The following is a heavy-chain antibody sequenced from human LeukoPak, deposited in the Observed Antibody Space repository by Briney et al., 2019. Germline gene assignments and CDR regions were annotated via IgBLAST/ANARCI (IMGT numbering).Heavy chain of an antibody. D-gene: IGHD6-13*01. J-gene: IGHJ4*02. V-gene: IGHV4-4*07. Sequence: SETLSLTCTVSGGSISSYYWNWIRQPPGKGLEWIGRIYSTGSTNYSPSLKSRVTMSVDKSKNQFSLNLSSVTAADTAVYYCARGIADPYSFDSWGQGTLVTVSS. CDR3: ARGIADPYSFDS. CDR2: IYSTGST. CDR1: GGSISSYY.